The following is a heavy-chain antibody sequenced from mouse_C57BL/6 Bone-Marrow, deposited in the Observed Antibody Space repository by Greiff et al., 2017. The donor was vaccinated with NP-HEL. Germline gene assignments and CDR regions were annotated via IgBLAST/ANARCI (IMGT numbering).Heavy chain of an antibody. D-gene: IGHD1-1*01. Sequence: QVQLQQSGAELVRPGSSVKLSCKASGYTFTSYWMDWVKQRPGQGLEWIGNIYPSDSETHYNQKFKDKATLTVDKSSSTAYMQLSSLTSEDSAVYYCARSIYYGSKAYWGQGTLVTVSA. J-gene: IGHJ3*01. CDR3: ARSIYYGSKAY. V-gene: IGHV1-61*01. CDR1: GYTFTSYW. CDR2: IYPSDSET.